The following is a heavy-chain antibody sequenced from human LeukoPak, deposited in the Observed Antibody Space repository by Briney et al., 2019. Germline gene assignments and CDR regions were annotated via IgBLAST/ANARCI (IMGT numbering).Heavy chain of an antibody. CDR3: ARRRGMGVRGVIYFDY. CDR2: INHSGST. D-gene: IGHD3-10*01. J-gene: IGHJ4*02. Sequence: SETLSLTCAVYGGSFSGYYWSWIRQPPGKGLEWIGEINHSGSTNYNPSLKSRVTISVDTSKNQFSLKLSSVTAADTAVYYCARRRGMGVRGVIYFDYWGQGTLVIVSS. CDR1: GGSFSGYY. V-gene: IGHV4-34*01.